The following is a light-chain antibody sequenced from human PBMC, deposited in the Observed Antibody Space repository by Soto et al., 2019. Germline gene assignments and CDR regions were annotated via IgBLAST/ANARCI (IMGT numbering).Light chain of an antibody. Sequence: ETMLTQSQATLPPFQGEGVPLSARATKSVTYNLAWSQQKPGQPPSRLIYGASTRATVIPARFSGRESGTEFTLTIPSLQSEDFAVYYCQKYNDWVCTFGQGTKVEIK. CDR1: KSVTYN. CDR2: GAS. V-gene: IGKV3-15*01. CDR3: QKYNDWVCT. J-gene: IGKJ1*01.